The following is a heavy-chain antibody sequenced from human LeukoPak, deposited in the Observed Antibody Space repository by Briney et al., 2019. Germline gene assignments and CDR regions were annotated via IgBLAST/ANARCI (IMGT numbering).Heavy chain of an antibody. D-gene: IGHD3-22*01. CDR3: AKVAGSDDYYDRGITQNHIDY. V-gene: IGHV3-23*01. J-gene: IGHJ4*02. CDR2: ISGSGGST. Sequence: GGSLRLSCAASGFTFSSYAMSWVRQAPGKGLEWVSAISGSGGSTYYADSVKGRFTISRDNSKNTLYLQMNSLRAEDTAVYYCAKVAGSDDYYDRGITQNHIDYWGQGTLVTVSS. CDR1: GFTFSSYA.